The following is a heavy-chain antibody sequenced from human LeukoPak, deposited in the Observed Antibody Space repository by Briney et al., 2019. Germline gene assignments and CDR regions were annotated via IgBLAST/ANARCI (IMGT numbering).Heavy chain of an antibody. CDR3: AKEKYYYDSSGYYNAFDI. Sequence: TGGSLRLSCAASGFTFSSYGMHWDRQAPGKGLEWVAVISYDGSNKYYADSVKGRFTISRDNSKNTLYLQMNSLRAEDTAVYYCAKEKYYYDSSGYYNAFDIWGQGTMVTVSS. CDR2: ISYDGSNK. D-gene: IGHD3-22*01. CDR1: GFTFSSYG. V-gene: IGHV3-30*18. J-gene: IGHJ3*02.